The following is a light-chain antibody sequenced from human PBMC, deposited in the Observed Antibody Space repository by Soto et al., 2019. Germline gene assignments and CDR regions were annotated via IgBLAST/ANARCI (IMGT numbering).Light chain of an antibody. J-gene: IGKJ1*01. CDR3: QQYKYFPRT. CDR1: ESIRTW. V-gene: IGKV1-5*01. CDR2: DAS. Sequence: IKMNNSPSTLSAYIGDRVTITCRASESIRTWLAWYQHKPGKAPKFLIYDASSLESGVPSRFSGSGSGTEFTLTISNLQPDDVITYFCQQYKYFPRTFGHGTMVDI.